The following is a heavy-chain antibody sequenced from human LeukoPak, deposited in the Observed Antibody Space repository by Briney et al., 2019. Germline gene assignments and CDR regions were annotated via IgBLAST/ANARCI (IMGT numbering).Heavy chain of an antibody. CDR2: MNPNSGNT. Sequence: EASVNVSCRASGYTFTSYYINWVRQATGQGLEWMGWMNPNSGNTGYAQKFQGRVTMTRNTSISTAYMELSSLRSADTAVYYCARSVRVERPDYWGQGTLVTVSS. V-gene: IGHV1-8*01. CDR1: GYTFTSYY. J-gene: IGHJ4*02. CDR3: ARSVRVERPDY. D-gene: IGHD3-10*01.